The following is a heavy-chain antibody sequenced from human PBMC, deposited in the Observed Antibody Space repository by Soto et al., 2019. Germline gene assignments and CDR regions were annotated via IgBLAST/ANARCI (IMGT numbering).Heavy chain of an antibody. CDR1: GYTFSSYS. J-gene: IGHJ4*02. Sequence: QVQLVQSGTEVKKPGSSVKVSCKASGYTFSSYSISWVRQAPGQGLEWMGRVVPVLGISNYAQRFQGRDTITADRSTSTAYLELNSLTSEDTAVYFCARGAVDQPLLAVFWGQGTLVAVSS. D-gene: IGHD1-26*01. CDR3: ARGAVDQPLLAVF. V-gene: IGHV1-69*02. CDR2: VVPVLGIS.